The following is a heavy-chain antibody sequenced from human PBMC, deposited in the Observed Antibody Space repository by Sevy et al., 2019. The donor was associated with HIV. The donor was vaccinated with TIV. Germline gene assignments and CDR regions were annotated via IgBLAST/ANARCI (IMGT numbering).Heavy chain of an antibody. CDR3: ARSYYYDRSGYYGDYYFDY. CDR1: GYTFTSYG. J-gene: IGHJ4*02. V-gene: IGHV1-18*04. CDR2: ISAYNGNT. D-gene: IGHD3-22*01. Sequence: ASVKVSCKASGYTFTSYGISWVRQAPGQGLEWMGWISAYNGNTNYAQKLQGRVTMTTDTSTSTAYMELRSLRSDDTAVYYCARSYYYDRSGYYGDYYFDYWGQGTLVTVSS.